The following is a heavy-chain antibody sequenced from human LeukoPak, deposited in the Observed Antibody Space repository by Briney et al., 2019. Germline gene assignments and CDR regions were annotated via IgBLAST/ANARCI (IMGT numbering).Heavy chain of an antibody. J-gene: IGHJ4*02. CDR3: ASQYYDFWSGQPLHFDY. D-gene: IGHD3-3*01. V-gene: IGHV4-39*01. CDR2: IYYSGST. Sequence: SETLSLTCTVSGGSISSSSYYWGWIRQPPGKGLEWIGSIYYSGSTYYNPSLKSRVTISVDTSKNQFSLKLSSVTDADTAVYYCASQYYDFWSGQPLHFDYWGQGTLVTVSS. CDR1: GGSISSSSYY.